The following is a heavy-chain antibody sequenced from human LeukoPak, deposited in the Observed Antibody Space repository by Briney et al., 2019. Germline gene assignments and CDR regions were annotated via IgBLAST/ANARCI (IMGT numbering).Heavy chain of an antibody. J-gene: IGHJ6*02. CDR3: AREFGGHYYGMDV. V-gene: IGHV4-59*01. CDR2: IYYSGST. D-gene: IGHD3-10*01. Sequence: SETLSLTCTVSGGSISSFYWTWIRQPPGKGLEWIGIIYYSGSTDYNPSLKSRVTISVDTSKNQFSLKLSSVTAADTAVYYCAREFGGHYYGMDVWGQGTTVTVSS. CDR1: GGSISSFY.